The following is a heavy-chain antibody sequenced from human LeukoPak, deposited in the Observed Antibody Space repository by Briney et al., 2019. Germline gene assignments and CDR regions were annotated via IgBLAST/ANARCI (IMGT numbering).Heavy chain of an antibody. D-gene: IGHD6-19*01. CDR3: ARGLSGWYIGDY. V-gene: IGHV1-18*01. J-gene: IGHJ4*02. CDR1: GYTFTSYG. CDR2: ISAYNGNT. Sequence: ASVKVSCKASGYTFTSYGISWVQQAPGQGLEWMGWISAYNGNTNYAQKLQGRVTMTTGTSTSTAYMELRSLRSDDTAVYYCARGLSGWYIGDYWGQGTLVTVSS.